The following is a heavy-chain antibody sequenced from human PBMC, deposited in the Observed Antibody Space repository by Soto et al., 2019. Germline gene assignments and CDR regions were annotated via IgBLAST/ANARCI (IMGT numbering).Heavy chain of an antibody. V-gene: IGHV4-34*01. CDR1: GGSFSGYY. Sequence: SETLSLTGAVYGGSFSGYYCSWIRQPPWKGLEWIGEINHSGITNYNPSLKSRVTISVDTSKNQFSLKLSSVTAADTAVYYCGVGILPYCSGGSCYTYYYYSYGMDVFGQWTTVTVCS. D-gene: IGHD2-15*01. CDR3: GVGILPYCSGGSCYTYYYYSYGMDV. J-gene: IGHJ6*02. CDR2: INHSGIT.